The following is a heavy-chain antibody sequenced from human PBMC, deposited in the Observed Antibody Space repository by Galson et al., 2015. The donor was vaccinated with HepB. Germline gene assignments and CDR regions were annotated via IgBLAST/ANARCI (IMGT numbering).Heavy chain of an antibody. V-gene: IGHV3-23*01. CDR3: ARVGGAYYYDISGALLDF. CDR2: ISGNDGRT. Sequence: SLRLSCAASGFTLDTYDMTWVRQAPGKGLDLVSSISGNDGRTYYADSVKGRFTISRDVSKNTLSLQMHSLRADDTAVYYCARVGGAYYYDISGALLDFWGQGTLVSVSA. D-gene: IGHD3-22*01. J-gene: IGHJ4*02. CDR1: GFTLDTYD.